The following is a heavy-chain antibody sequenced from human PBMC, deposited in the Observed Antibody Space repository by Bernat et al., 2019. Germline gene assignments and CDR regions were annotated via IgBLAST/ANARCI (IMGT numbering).Heavy chain of an antibody. Sequence: QVQLQESGPGLVKPSETLSLTCTVSGGSISSYYWSWIRQPPGKGLEWIGYIYYSGTTFYNPSLESRVTISVDTSKTHFSLKLTSVTAADTAVYYCARRALQERTTSPYNWFDPWGQGTLVTVSS. D-gene: IGHD1-14*01. CDR2: IYYSGTT. J-gene: IGHJ5*02. CDR1: GGSISSYY. V-gene: IGHV4-59*01. CDR3: ARRALQERTTSPYNWFDP.